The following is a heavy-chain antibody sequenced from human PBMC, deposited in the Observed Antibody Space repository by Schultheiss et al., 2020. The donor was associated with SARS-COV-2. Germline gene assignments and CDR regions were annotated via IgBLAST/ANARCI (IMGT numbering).Heavy chain of an antibody. CDR3: ATGTTRFDD. Sequence: GGSLRLSCAASGFTFSDYGMHWVRQAPGKGLEWVAVIWYDASNKYYADSVKGRFTISRDNYKNTLYLQMNSLRAEDTAVYYCATGTTRFDDWGQGTLVTVSS. J-gene: IGHJ4*02. CDR2: IWYDASNK. V-gene: IGHV3-33*01. D-gene: IGHD4-17*01. CDR1: GFTFSDYG.